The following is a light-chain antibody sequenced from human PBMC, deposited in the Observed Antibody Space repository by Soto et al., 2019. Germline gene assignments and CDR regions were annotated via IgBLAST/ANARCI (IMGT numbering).Light chain of an antibody. CDR3: QQYSGYSRT. V-gene: IGKV1-5*03. Sequence: DIQMTQSPSTLSASVGDRVTITCRASQSISSWLAWYQQKPGKAPKLLIYKSSSLESGVTYRFSGSGSGTEFILTISSLQPGDVAPHYCQQYSGYSRTSGQGTKVAIK. J-gene: IGKJ1*01. CDR1: QSISSW. CDR2: KSS.